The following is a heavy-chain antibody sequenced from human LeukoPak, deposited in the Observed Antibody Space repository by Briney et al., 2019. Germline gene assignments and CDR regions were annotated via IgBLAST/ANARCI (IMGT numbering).Heavy chain of an antibody. CDR3: ARGGGSYDY. J-gene: IGHJ4*02. CDR1: GFTFSSYS. V-gene: IGHV3-21*01. Sequence: PEGSLRLSCAASGFTFSSYSINWVRQAPGKGLEWVSSISGDSNYIYYADSVRGRFTISRDNAKTSLYLQMNSLRADDTAVYYCARGGGSYDYWGQGTLVTVSS. CDR2: ISGDSNYI. D-gene: IGHD1-26*01.